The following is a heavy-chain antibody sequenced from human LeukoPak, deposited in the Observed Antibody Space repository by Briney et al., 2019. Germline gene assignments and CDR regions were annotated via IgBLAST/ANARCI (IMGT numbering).Heavy chain of an antibody. V-gene: IGHV4-39*02. CDR1: GDSISTRSYY. CDR2: IYYNGIT. D-gene: IGHD3-22*01. CDR3: ASSSGYSFWFDP. J-gene: IGHJ5*02. Sequence: PSETLSFSCTVSGDSISTRSYYWGWIRQPPGKGLEWIGSIYYNGITYYNPSLKSRVTISVDTSKNHFSLKLASVTAADTAVYYCASSSGYSFWFDPWGQGTLVTVSS.